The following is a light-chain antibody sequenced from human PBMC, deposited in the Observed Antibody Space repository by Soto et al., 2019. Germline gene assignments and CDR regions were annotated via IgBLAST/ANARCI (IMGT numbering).Light chain of an antibody. Sequence: DIRMTQCPSTLSASVGDRVTITCRASQSISSWLAWYKQKPGKAPKLLIYDASSLESGVPSRFRGSGSGTEFTLTISSLQPDDFETYYCQQYNSYPWTFGQGTKVDIK. J-gene: IGKJ1*01. CDR1: QSISSW. CDR2: DAS. V-gene: IGKV1-5*01. CDR3: QQYNSYPWT.